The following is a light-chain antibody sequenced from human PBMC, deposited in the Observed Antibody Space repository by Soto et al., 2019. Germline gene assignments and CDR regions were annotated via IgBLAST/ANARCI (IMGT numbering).Light chain of an antibody. CDR3: QQYNNWPPIT. J-gene: IGKJ5*01. CDR1: QNIGTN. CDR2: GAS. Sequence: EIVLTQSPGTLSLSPGERATLSCRASQNIGTNLVWYQQKPGQAPRLLIHGASTRAPGFPARFSGSGSGTEFTLTISSLQSEDFAVYYCQQYNNWPPITFGQGTRLEI. V-gene: IGKV3-15*01.